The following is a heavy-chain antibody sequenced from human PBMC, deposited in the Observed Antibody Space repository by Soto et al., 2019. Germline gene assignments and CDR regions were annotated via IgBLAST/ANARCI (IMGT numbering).Heavy chain of an antibody. Sequence: QVQLVQSGSEVRMPGSSVKVSCKASGGTFSTYPINWVRQAPGQGLEWMGGIIPLFGTTNYAQKFKGRATITADESTSTAYMELSSLRAEDAAVYYCARGATHGSSWYFWFDPWVQGTLVTVSS. CDR3: ARGATHGSSWYFWFDP. V-gene: IGHV1-69*01. CDR1: GGTFSTYP. CDR2: IIPLFGTT. J-gene: IGHJ5*02. D-gene: IGHD6-13*01.